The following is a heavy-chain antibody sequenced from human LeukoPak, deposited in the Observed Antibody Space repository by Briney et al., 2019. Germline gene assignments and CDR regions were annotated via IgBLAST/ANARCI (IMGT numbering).Heavy chain of an antibody. CDR3: AKDKAYYYDSSGYWRFVLDAFDI. V-gene: IGHV3-23*01. CDR1: GFTFSSYA. J-gene: IGHJ3*02. CDR2: ISGSGGST. Sequence: HHGGSLRLSCAASGFTFSSYAMSWVRQAPGKGLEWVSAISGSGGSTYYADSVKGRFTISRDNSKNTLYLQMNSLRAEDTAVYYCAKDKAYYYDSSGYWRFVLDAFDIWGQGTMVTVSS. D-gene: IGHD3-22*01.